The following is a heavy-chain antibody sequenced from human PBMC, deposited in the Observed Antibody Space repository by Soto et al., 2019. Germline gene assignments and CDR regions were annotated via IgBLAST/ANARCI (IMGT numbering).Heavy chain of an antibody. V-gene: IGHV4-61*01. J-gene: IGHJ6*02. D-gene: IGHD3-3*01. CDR1: GGSVSSGSYY. CDR3: ARVDRESSTWAVFGVVPHMDV. CDR2: IYYSGTT. Sequence: QVQLQESGPGLVKPSETLSLTCTVSGGSVSSGSYYWSWIRQPPGKGLEWIGYIYYSGTTNYSPSLKSRVTISVDTSKNQFSLTLRSVTTADTAVYYCARVDRESSTWAVFGVVPHMDVWGQGTTVTVSS.